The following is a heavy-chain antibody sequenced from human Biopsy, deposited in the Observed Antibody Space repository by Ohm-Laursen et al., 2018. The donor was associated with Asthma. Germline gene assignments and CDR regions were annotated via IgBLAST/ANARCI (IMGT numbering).Heavy chain of an antibody. J-gene: IGHJ5*02. D-gene: IGHD3-22*01. CDR1: GFAFNNSS. Sequence: GSLRLSCSASGFAFNNSSMTWVRQAPGKGLEWVSPISASGVRTFCADSVKGRFTVSRDSSRNTLYLQLSTLRVEDTAVYFCAKITTDRQKANNWFDPWGQGTLVTVSS. CDR3: AKITTDRQKANNWFDP. V-gene: IGHV3-23*01. CDR2: ISASGVRT.